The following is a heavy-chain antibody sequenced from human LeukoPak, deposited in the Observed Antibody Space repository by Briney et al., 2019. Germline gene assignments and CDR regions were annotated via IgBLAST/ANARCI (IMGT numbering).Heavy chain of an antibody. V-gene: IGHV6-1*01. CDR1: GDSVSSNSAA. Sequence: PSQTLSLTCAISGDSVSSNSAAWNWTRQSPSRGLEWLGRTYYKSNWYNDYAVSVKGRITINPDTSKNQFSLQLNSVTPEDTAVYYCARERASMTSPFDFDYWGQGTLVTVSS. CDR3: ARERASMTSPFDFDY. D-gene: IGHD2-21*02. CDR2: TYYKSNWYN. J-gene: IGHJ4*02.